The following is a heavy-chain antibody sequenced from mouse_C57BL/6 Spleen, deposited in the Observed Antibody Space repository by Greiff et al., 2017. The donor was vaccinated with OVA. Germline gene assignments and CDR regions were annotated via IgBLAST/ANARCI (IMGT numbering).Heavy chain of an antibody. V-gene: IGHV1-82*01. J-gene: IGHJ4*01. CDR2: IYPGDGDT. Sequence: VQRVESGPELVKPGASVKISCKASGYAFSSSWMNWVKQRPGKGLEWIGRIYPGDGDTNYNGKFKGKATLTADKSSSTAYMQLSSLTSEDSAVYFCARSRAMDYWGQGTSVTVSS. CDR3: ARSRAMDY. CDR1: GYAFSSSW.